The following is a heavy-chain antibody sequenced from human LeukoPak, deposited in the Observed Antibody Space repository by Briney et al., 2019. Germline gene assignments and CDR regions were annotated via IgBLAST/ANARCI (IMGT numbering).Heavy chain of an antibody. Sequence: PGGSLRLSCAASGFTFSNHEMYWVRQAPGKGLEWVSYISSRGGTKYHADSVKGRFTISRDNAKNSLYLQMNSLRAEDTAVYYCARETRYNWIDPWGQGTLVTVSS. CDR2: ISSRGGTK. J-gene: IGHJ5*02. CDR1: GFTFSNHE. CDR3: ARETRYNWIDP. V-gene: IGHV3-48*03.